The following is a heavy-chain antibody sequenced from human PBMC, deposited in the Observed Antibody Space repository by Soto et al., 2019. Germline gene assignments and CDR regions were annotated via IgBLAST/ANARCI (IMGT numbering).Heavy chain of an antibody. CDR1: GFTFSSYS. J-gene: IGHJ6*02. D-gene: IGHD3-10*01. CDR2: ISSGSSYI. Sequence: EVQLVESGGGLVKPGGSLRLSCAASGFTFSSYSMNWVRQAPGKGLEWVSSISSGSSYIYHADSVKGRFTISRDNAKNSLYLQMNSLRAEDTAVYYCARSSGGSGKLWNYYGMDVWGQGTTVTVSS. CDR3: ARSSGGSGKLWNYYGMDV. V-gene: IGHV3-21*06.